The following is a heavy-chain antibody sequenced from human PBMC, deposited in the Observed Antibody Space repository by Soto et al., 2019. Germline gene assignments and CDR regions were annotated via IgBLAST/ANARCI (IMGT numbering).Heavy chain of an antibody. CDR1: GGTFSSYA. D-gene: IGHD1-26*01. Sequence: SVKVSCKASGGTFSSYAISWVRQAPGQGLEWMGGIIPIFSTANYAQEFQGRVTITADESTSTAYMELSSLRSEDTAVYYCARGIVGALGPNWGQGTLVTVSS. CDR2: IIPIFSTA. V-gene: IGHV1-69*13. CDR3: ARGIVGALGPN. J-gene: IGHJ4*02.